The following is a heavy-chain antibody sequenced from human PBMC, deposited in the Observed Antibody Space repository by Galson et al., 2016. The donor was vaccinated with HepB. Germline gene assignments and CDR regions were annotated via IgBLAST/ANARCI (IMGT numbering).Heavy chain of an antibody. CDR2: IHPTGGGT. Sequence: SVKVSCKASGYTVSTNYIHWVRQAPGQGLEWMGLIHPTGGGTNYAQNFQGRLTMTRDTSRSTVYMELRSLRSDDTAFYYCARDMNSNGYFGNTFDVWGQGTMVIVSS. V-gene: IGHV1-46*01. CDR3: ARDMNSNGYFGNTFDV. J-gene: IGHJ3*01. CDR1: GYTVSTNY. D-gene: IGHD5-24*01.